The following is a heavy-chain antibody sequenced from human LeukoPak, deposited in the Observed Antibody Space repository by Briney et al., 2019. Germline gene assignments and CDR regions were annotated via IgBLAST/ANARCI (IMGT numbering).Heavy chain of an antibody. D-gene: IGHD3-16*01. CDR2: INHNGNVN. CDR3: ARGGGLDV. V-gene: IGHV3-7*03. J-gene: IGHJ6*02. Sequence: PGGSLRLSCVVSGFTFSDYWMNWARQAPGKGLEWVASINHNGNVNYYVDSVKGRFTISRDNAKNSLYLQMSNLRAEDTAVYFCARGGGLDVWGQGATVTVSS. CDR1: GFTFSDYW.